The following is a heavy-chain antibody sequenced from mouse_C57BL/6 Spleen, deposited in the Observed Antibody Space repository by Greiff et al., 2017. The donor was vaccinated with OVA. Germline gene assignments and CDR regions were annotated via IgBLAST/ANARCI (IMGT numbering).Heavy chain of an antibody. CDR2: IDPETGGT. J-gene: IGHJ4*01. D-gene: IGHD1-1*01. Sequence: QVQLQQSGAELVRPGASVTLSCKASGYTFTDYEMHWVKQTPVHGLEWIGAIDPETGGTAYNQKFKGKAILTADKSSSTAYMELRSLTSEDSAVYYCTRRTVGGGLYAMDYWGQGTSVTVSS. CDR1: GYTFTDYE. CDR3: TRRTVGGGLYAMDY. V-gene: IGHV1-15*01.